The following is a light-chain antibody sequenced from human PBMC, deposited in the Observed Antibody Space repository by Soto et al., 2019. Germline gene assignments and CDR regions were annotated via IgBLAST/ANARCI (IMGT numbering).Light chain of an antibody. J-gene: IGKJ1*01. Sequence: EIVMTQSPATLSVSPGERATLSCRASQSVSSNLAWYQQKPGQAPRLLIYGASTRATGIPARFIGSGSGTEFPLTISSLQSEDFAVYYCQHYNNWPPWTFGQGTKVEIK. CDR2: GAS. CDR3: QHYNNWPPWT. CDR1: QSVSSN. V-gene: IGKV3-15*01.